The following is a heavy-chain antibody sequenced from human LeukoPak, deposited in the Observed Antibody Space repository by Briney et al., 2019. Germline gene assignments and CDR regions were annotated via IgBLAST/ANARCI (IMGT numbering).Heavy chain of an antibody. CDR3: ARYGTAYNFDH. CDR1: GFTFSSFA. D-gene: IGHD2-21*02. V-gene: IGHV4-59*01. Sequence: PGGCLRLSCAASGFTFSSFAMSWIRQPPGKGLEWIGYIYYTGNTNHNPSLKSRVAISVDTSKNQFSLKLSSVTAADTAVYYCARYGTAYNFDHWGQGTLVTVSS. J-gene: IGHJ4*02. CDR2: IYYTGNT.